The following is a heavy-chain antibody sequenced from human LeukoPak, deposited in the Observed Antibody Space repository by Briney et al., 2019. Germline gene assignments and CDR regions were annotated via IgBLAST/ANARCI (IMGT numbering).Heavy chain of an antibody. D-gene: IGHD3-16*01. CDR1: GFTFSSYS. CDR3: ARAQGRYVSAFDI. V-gene: IGHV3-21*01. J-gene: IGHJ3*02. CDR2: ISSSSSYI. Sequence: PGGSLRLSCTASGFTFSSYSMNWVLQAPGKGLEWVSSISSSSSYIYYADSVKGRFTISRDNAKNSLYLQMNSLRAEDTAVYYCARAQGRYVSAFDIWGQGTMVTVSS.